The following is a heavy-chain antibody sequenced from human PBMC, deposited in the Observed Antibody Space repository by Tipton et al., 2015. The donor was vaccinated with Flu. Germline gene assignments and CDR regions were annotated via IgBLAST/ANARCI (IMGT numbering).Heavy chain of an antibody. CDR2: IYYSGST. D-gene: IGHD4-23*01. CDR3: AYGTYGGDY. CDR1: GGSISSYY. J-gene: IGHJ4*02. Sequence: LRLSCTVSGGSISSYYWSWIRQPPGKGLEWIGYIYYSGSTNYNPSLKSRVTISVDTSKNQFSLKLSSVTAADTAVYYCAYGTYGGDYWGQGTLVTVSS. V-gene: IGHV4-59*01.